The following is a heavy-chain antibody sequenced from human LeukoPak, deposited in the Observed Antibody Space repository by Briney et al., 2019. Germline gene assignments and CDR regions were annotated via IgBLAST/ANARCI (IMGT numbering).Heavy chain of an antibody. J-gene: IGHJ2*01. V-gene: IGHV1-69*05. Sequence: GASVKLSCKASGGTFSSYAISWVRQAPGQGLEWVGGIIPIFGTTNYAQKFEGRVTITTDESTNTAYMELSSLRSEDTAVYYCAREDGYSDGGFDIWGRGTLVTVSS. CDR1: GGTFSSYA. CDR2: IIPIFGTT. CDR3: AREDGYSDGGFDI. D-gene: IGHD5-18*01.